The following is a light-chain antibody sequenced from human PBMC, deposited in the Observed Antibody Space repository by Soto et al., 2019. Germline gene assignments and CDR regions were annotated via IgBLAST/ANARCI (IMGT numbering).Light chain of an antibody. CDR1: QTLSNT. CDR2: VTS. V-gene: IGKV3-15*01. CDR3: QQYNRWPFT. J-gene: IGKJ4*01. Sequence: EVVMTQSPATLSVSPGERATLSCRASQTLSNTLAWYQQKPGQAPRLLISVTSTRATGVPARFSGSGSGTEFTLTISSLQSEDFAVYFCQQYNRWPFTFGGGTKVEIK.